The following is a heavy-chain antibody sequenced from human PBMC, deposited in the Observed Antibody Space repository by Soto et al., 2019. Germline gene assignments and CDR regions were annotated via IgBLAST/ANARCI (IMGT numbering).Heavy chain of an antibody. CDR1: GGSFSGYY. CDR2: INHSGGT. CDR3: ARDSYGTHFDY. V-gene: IGHV4-34*01. J-gene: IGHJ4*02. D-gene: IGHD5-18*01. Sequence: QVQLQQWGAGLLKPSETLSLTCAVYGGSFSGYYWSWIRQPPGKGLEWIGEINHSGGTNYNPSIKSRVTISVDTSKNQLSLKLSSVTAADTAVYYCARDSYGTHFDYWGQGTLVTVSS.